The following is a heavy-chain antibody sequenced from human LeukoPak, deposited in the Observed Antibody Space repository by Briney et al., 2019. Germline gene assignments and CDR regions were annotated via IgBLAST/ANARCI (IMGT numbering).Heavy chain of an antibody. CDR1: GFTFSSSW. CDR2: ISSSSSYI. Sequence: GGSLRLSCVASGFTFSSSWMSWVRQAPGKGLEWVSSISSSSSYIYYADSVKGRFTISRDNAKNSLYLQMNSLRAEDTAVYYCARDHFISPTDYWGQGTLVTVSS. J-gene: IGHJ4*02. CDR3: ARDHFISPTDY. V-gene: IGHV3-21*01. D-gene: IGHD3-3*02.